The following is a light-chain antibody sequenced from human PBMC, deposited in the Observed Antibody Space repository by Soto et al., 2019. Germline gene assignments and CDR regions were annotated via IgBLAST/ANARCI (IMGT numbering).Light chain of an antibody. V-gene: IGKV3-20*01. Sequence: EIVLTQSPGTLSLSPGERATLSCRASQSVSSSYLAWYQQKPGQAPRLLIYSASSRATDIPDRFSGSGSGTDFTLTISRLEPDDFAVYYCQQYGSSPPRFTFGPGTRVDIK. CDR2: SAS. CDR3: QQYGSSPPRFT. J-gene: IGKJ3*01. CDR1: QSVSSSY.